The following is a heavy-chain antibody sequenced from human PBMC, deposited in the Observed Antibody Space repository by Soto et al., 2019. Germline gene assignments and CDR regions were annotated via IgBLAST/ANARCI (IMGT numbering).Heavy chain of an antibody. CDR2: MNPNSGNT. D-gene: IGHD5-12*01. CDR1: GYTLTRYD. Sequence: ASVEGPCKSSGYTLTRYDIYCVRQATGQGLEWMGWMNPNSGNTGYAQKFQGWVTMTRDTSISTAYMELSRLRSDDTAVYYCARDRATPDYGMDVWGQGTTVNVSS. CDR3: ARDRATPDYGMDV. J-gene: IGHJ6*02. V-gene: IGHV1-8*01.